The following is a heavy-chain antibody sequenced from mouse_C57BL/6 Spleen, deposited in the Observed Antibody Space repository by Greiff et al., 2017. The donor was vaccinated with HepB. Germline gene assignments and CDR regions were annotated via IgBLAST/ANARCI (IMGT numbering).Heavy chain of an antibody. D-gene: IGHD1-1*01. CDR2: IYPSDSET. CDR1: GYTFTSYW. CDR3: ARLGATVVGNAY. Sequence: QVQLQQPGAELVRPGSSVKLSCKASGYTFTSYWMDWVKQRPGQGLEWIGNIYPSDSETHYNQKFKDKATLTVDKSSSTAYMQLSSLTSEDSAVYYCARLGATVVGNAYWGQGTLVTVSA. J-gene: IGHJ3*01. V-gene: IGHV1-61*01.